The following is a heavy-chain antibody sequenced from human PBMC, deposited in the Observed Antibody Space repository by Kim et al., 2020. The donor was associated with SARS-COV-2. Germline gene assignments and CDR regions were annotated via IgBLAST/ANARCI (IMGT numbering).Heavy chain of an antibody. V-gene: IGHV1-18*01. CDR3: ARNSPSDYDILTGYYPLPFDY. J-gene: IGHJ4*02. CDR1: GYTFTSYG. D-gene: IGHD3-9*01. Sequence: ASVKVSCKASGYTFTSYGISWVRQAPGQGLEWMGWISAYNGNTNYAQKLQGRVTMTTDTSTSTAYMELRSLRSDDTAVYYCARNSPSDYDILTGYYPLPFDYWGQGTLVTVSS. CDR2: ISAYNGNT.